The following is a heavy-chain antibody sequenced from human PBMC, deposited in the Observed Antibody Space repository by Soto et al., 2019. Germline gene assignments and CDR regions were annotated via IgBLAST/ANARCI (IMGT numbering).Heavy chain of an antibody. Sequence: QVQLVESGGGVVQPGRSLRLSCAASGFTFSSYGMHCVRQAPGKGLEWVAVISYDGSNKYYADSVKGRFTISRDNSKNSLYLQMNSLRAEDTAVYYCAKEEYGGPYYFDYWGQGTLVTVSS. CDR2: ISYDGSNK. CDR1: GFTFSSYG. V-gene: IGHV3-30*18. J-gene: IGHJ4*02. D-gene: IGHD4-17*01. CDR3: AKEEYGGPYYFDY.